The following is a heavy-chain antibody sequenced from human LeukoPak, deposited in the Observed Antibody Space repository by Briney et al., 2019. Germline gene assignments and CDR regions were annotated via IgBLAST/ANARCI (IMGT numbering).Heavy chain of an antibody. CDR1: GFTFSTFE. Sequence: PGGSLRLSCAASGFTFSTFEMSWVRQAPGKGLEWVSYISRSSDTIYYADSVKGRFTISRDDAKNPLYLQMNSLRAEDTAVYYCARGYSSDYWGQGTLVTVSS. CDR3: ARGYSSDY. J-gene: IGHJ4*02. D-gene: IGHD6-13*01. CDR2: ISRSSDTI. V-gene: IGHV3-48*03.